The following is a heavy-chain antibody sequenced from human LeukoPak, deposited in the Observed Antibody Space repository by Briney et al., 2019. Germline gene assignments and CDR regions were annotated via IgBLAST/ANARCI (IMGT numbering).Heavy chain of an antibody. Sequence: SETLSLTXTVSGYSISSGYYWGWIRQPPGKGLEWIGRIYHSGSTYYNPSLKSRVTISVDTSKNQFSLKLSSVTAADTAVYYCASYCSSTSCFASDAFDIWGQGTMVTVSS. CDR2: IYHSGST. J-gene: IGHJ3*02. D-gene: IGHD2-2*01. V-gene: IGHV4-38-2*02. CDR3: ASYCSSTSCFASDAFDI. CDR1: GYSISSGYY.